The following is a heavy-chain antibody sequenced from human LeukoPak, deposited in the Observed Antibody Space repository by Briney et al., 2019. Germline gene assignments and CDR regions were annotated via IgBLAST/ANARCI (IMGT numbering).Heavy chain of an antibody. CDR1: GFAFSAYW. J-gene: IGHJ4*02. CDR2: INEDATTI. V-gene: IGHV3-74*01. Sequence: PGGSLRLSCAASGFAFSAYWMHWVRPAPGKGLEWVSRINEDATTITYADSVKGRFIISRDNSKKSLYLLMNNLRAEDTAVYYCVRDLILVWTPGDDFDFWGQGTLVIVSS. D-gene: IGHD3-16*01. CDR3: VRDLILVWTPGDDFDF.